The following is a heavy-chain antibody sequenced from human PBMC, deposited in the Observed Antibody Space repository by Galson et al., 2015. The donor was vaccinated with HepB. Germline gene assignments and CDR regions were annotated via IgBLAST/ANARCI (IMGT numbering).Heavy chain of an antibody. CDR3: ARDDIVVVPAAIRYSYYGMDV. V-gene: IGHV1-69*13. Sequence: SVKVSCKASGGTFSSYAISWVRQAPGQGLEWMGGIIPIFGTANYAQKFQGRVTITADESTSTAYMELSSLRSEDTAVYYCARDDIVVVPAAIRYSYYGMDVWGQGTTVTVSS. J-gene: IGHJ6*02. CDR1: GGTFSSYA. CDR2: IIPIFGTA. D-gene: IGHD2-2*02.